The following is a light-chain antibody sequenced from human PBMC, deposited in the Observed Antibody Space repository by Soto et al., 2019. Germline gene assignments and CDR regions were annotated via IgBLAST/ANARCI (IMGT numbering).Light chain of an antibody. J-gene: IGLJ1*01. V-gene: IGLV2-23*02. CDR1: SSDVENYKL. Sequence: SVLNQPASVSGSPGQSVTISCTATSSDVENYKLVSWYQQHPGKAPKLIIYEVTKRPSGVSNRFSGSKSANTASLTISGLQPEDEADYYCCSSVGSYVFGTGTKVTVL. CDR2: EVT. CDR3: CSSVGSYV.